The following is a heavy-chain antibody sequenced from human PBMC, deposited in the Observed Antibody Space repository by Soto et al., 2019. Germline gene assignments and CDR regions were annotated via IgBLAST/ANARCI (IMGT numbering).Heavy chain of an antibody. J-gene: IGHJ5*02. Sequence: EVQLLESGGGLVQPGGSLRLSCAASGFTFSSYAMSWVRQAPGKGLEWVSAISGSGGSTYYADSVKGRFTISRDNSKNTLYLKMNSLRAEDTAVYYCEKARGYYDSSGYYLPWGQGTLVTVSS. CDR3: EKARGYYDSSGYYLP. D-gene: IGHD3-22*01. V-gene: IGHV3-23*01. CDR1: GFTFSSYA. CDR2: ISGSGGST.